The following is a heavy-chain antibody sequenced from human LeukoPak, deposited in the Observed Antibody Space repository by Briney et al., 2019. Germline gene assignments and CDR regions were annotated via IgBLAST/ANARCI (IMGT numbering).Heavy chain of an antibody. CDR3: ARVLGYSSSWYGWYFDL. CDR2: IYYSGST. D-gene: IGHD6-13*01. J-gene: IGHJ2*01. Sequence: PSETLSLTCTVSGGSISTSSYYWGWIRQPPGKGLEWIGSIYYSGSTYYNPSLKSRVTISVDTSKNQFSLKLSSVTAADTAVYYCARVLGYSSSWYGWYFDLWGRGTLVTVSS. CDR1: GGSISTSSYY. V-gene: IGHV4-39*01.